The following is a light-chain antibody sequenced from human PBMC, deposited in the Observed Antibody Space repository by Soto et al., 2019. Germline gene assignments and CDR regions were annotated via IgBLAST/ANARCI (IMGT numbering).Light chain of an antibody. V-gene: IGKV1-5*01. Sequence: DIQMTQSPSTLSASVGDRVTITCRTSQSISTWLAWYQQKPGKAPNLLIYDASILESGVPSRFSGSGSGTEFTLTITSLQPDDSATYYCQQYGNYYTFGHGTRLEI. CDR1: QSISTW. J-gene: IGKJ5*01. CDR3: QQYGNYYT. CDR2: DAS.